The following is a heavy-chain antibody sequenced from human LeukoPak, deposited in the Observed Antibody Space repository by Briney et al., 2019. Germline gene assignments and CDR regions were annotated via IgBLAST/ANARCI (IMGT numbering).Heavy chain of an antibody. V-gene: IGHV4-59*08. CDR2: IYYSGTP. J-gene: IGHJ5*02. D-gene: IGHD4-17*01. CDR3: ARHGYGDFQFDP. Sequence: SSVTLSLTCTVSGGSISSYYWSWLRQPPGKGLEWIGYIYYSGTPNYNPSLQSRVTISLDTSKNQFSLKLSSVTAADTAVYYCARHGYGDFQFDPWGQGTLVTVS. CDR1: GGSISSYY.